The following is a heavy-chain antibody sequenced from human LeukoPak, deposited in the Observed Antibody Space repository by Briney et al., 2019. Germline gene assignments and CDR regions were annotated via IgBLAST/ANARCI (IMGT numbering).Heavy chain of an antibody. CDR3: AKDSTIFGVVTHLDV. D-gene: IGHD3-3*01. Sequence: GGSLRLSCAASGFTFSRYWMNWVRQAPGKGLEWVSAISGSGGSTYYADSVKGRFTISRDNSKNTLYLQMNSLRAEDTAVYYCAKDSTIFGVVTHLDVWGQGTTVTVSS. CDR1: GFTFSRYW. CDR2: ISGSGGST. J-gene: IGHJ6*02. V-gene: IGHV3-23*01.